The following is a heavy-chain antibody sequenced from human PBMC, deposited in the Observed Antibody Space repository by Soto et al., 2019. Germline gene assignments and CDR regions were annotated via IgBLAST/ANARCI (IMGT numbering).Heavy chain of an antibody. Sequence: SETLSLTCAVYGGSFSGYYWSWIRKPPGKGLEWIGEINHSGSANYNPSLKSRVTISVDTSKNQFSLKLSSVTAADTAVYYCARGPCSSTSCYAFYYYYYMDVWGKGTTVTVSS. CDR1: GGSFSGYY. J-gene: IGHJ6*03. CDR2: INHSGSA. V-gene: IGHV4-34*01. D-gene: IGHD2-2*01. CDR3: ARGPCSSTSCYAFYYYYYMDV.